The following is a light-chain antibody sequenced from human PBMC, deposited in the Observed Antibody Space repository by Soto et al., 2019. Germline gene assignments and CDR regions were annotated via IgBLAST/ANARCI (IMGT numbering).Light chain of an antibody. Sequence: DITVSKSPSVLSASVGDRVTIPCRASQGISNYLAWYQQKPGKVPKLLIYAASTLQSGVPSRFSGSGSGTDFTLTISSLQPEDVATYYCLKNTNLPRTFGEGTKVDIK. V-gene: IGKV1-27*01. CDR3: LKNTNLPRT. J-gene: IGKJ4*02. CDR2: AAS. CDR1: QGISNY.